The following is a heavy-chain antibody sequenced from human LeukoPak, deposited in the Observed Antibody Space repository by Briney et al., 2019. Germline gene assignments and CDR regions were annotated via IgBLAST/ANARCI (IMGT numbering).Heavy chain of an antibody. CDR2: ISGYNGNT. Sequence: ASVKVSCKASGYTFLSYGISWVRQAPGQGLEWMGWISGYNGNTNYAQKLQGRVTVTTDTSTSTAYMELRSLRSDDTAVYYCARDLKYYYDSSGPRVFDYWGQGTLVTVSS. CDR1: GYTFLSYG. CDR3: ARDLKYYYDSSGPRVFDY. D-gene: IGHD3-22*01. V-gene: IGHV1-18*01. J-gene: IGHJ4*02.